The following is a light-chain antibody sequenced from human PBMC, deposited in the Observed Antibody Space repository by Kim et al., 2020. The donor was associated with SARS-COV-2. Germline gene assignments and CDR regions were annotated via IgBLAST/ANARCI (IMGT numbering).Light chain of an antibody. V-gene: IGKV1-5*03. CDR2: RAS. Sequence: SVEDRVTITCRASQNIGSWLAWYQQTPGKAPKLQIYRASSLENGVPSRFSGSESGTEFTLTISGLQPDDYATYFCQQYRRYSGFSFGPGTKVDIK. CDR1: QNIGSW. CDR3: QQYRRYSGFS. J-gene: IGKJ3*01.